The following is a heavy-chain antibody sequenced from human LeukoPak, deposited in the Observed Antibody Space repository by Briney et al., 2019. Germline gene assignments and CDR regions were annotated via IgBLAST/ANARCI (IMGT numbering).Heavy chain of an antibody. CDR3: ARDLTGYSSSSSDY. Sequence: GGSLRLSCAASGFTYSSYSMNWVRQAPGKGLEWVSSISSSSSYIYYADSVKGRFTISRDNAKNSLYLQMNSLRAEDTAVYYCARDLTGYSSSSSDYWGQGTLVTVSS. CDR2: ISSSSSYI. CDR1: GFTYSSYS. V-gene: IGHV3-21*01. J-gene: IGHJ4*02. D-gene: IGHD6-13*01.